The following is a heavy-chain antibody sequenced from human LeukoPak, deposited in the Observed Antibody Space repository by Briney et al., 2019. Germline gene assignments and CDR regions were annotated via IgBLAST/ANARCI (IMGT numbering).Heavy chain of an antibody. CDR2: IYTSGST. CDR1: GGSISSYY. Sequence: PSEALSLTCTVSGGSISSYYWSWIRQPAGKGLEWIGRIYTSGSTNYNPSLKSRATMSVDTSKNQFSLKLSSVTAADTAVYYCARVSPSMAFDIWGQGTMVTVSS. CDR3: ARVSPSMAFDI. D-gene: IGHD2/OR15-2a*01. J-gene: IGHJ3*02. V-gene: IGHV4-4*07.